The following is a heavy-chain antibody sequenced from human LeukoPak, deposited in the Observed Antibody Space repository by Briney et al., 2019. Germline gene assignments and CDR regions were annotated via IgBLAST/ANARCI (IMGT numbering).Heavy chain of an antibody. Sequence: GGSLRLSCAASGFSFSTYAMGWVRQAPGKGLEWVSALGTTGDATYYADSVKGRFTISRDNAKNSLYLQMNSLRAEDTSVYYCASGSREWWGQGTLVTVSS. V-gene: IGHV3-23*01. J-gene: IGHJ4*02. D-gene: IGHD3-10*01. CDR3: ASGSREW. CDR2: LGTTGDAT. CDR1: GFSFSTYA.